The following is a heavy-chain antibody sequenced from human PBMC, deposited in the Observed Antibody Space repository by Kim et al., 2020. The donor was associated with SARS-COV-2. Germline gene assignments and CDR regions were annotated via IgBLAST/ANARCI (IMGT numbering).Heavy chain of an antibody. J-gene: IGHJ6*02. D-gene: IGHD3-10*01. V-gene: IGHV5-51*01. Sequence: GESLKISCKGSGYSFTSYWIGWVRQMPGKGLEWMGIIYPGDSDTRYSPSFQGQVTISADKSISTAYLQWSSLKASDTAMYYCARHRAKRLWFGELRPWYYYGMDVWGQGTTVTVSS. CDR3: ARHRAKRLWFGELRPWYYYGMDV. CDR1: GYSFTSYW. CDR2: IYPGDSDT.